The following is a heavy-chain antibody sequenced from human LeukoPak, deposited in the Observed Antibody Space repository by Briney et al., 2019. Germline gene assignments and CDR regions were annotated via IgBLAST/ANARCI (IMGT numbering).Heavy chain of an antibody. CDR3: ARAYYDFWSGYYHDY. Sequence: RSGGSLRLSCAASGFTVSSNYMSWVRQAPGKGLEWVSVIYSGGSTYYADSVKGRFTISRDNSKNTLYLQMNSLRAEDTAVYYCARAYYDFWSGYYHDYWGQGTLVTVSS. V-gene: IGHV3-66*02. D-gene: IGHD3-3*01. CDR2: IYSGGST. CDR1: GFTVSSNY. J-gene: IGHJ4*02.